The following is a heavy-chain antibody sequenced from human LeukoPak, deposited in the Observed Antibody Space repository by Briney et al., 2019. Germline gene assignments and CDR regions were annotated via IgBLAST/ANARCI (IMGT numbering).Heavy chain of an antibody. CDR3: ARENRRITIFGVVMGSDAFDI. V-gene: IGHV4-34*01. J-gene: IGHJ3*02. Sequence: SETLSLTCAVYGGSFSGYYWSWIRQPPGKGLERIGEINHSGSTNYNPSLKSRVTISVDTSKNQFSLKLSSVTAADTAVYYCARENRRITIFGVVMGSDAFDIWGQGTMVTVSS. D-gene: IGHD3-3*01. CDR2: INHSGST. CDR1: GGSFSGYY.